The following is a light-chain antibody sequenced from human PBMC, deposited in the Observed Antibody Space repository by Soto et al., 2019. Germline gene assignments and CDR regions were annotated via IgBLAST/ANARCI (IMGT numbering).Light chain of an antibody. J-gene: IGKJ5*01. CDR1: QSISSW. CDR2: DAS. Sequence: DIQMTQSPSTLSASVGDRVTITCRASQSISSWLAWYQQKPGKAPKLLIYDASSLESGVPSRCSGSRSETEFTLTISSLQHDDFATYYCQQYNSYLITFGQGTRLEIK. V-gene: IGKV1-5*01. CDR3: QQYNSYLIT.